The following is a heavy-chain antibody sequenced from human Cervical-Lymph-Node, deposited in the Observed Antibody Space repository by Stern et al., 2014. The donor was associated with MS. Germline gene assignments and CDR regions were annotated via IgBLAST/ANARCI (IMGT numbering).Heavy chain of an antibody. CDR1: GFTFSDYY. Sequence: QVQLVESGGDLVKPGGSLRISCAASGFTFSDYYMSWIRQAPGKGLEWISYISSSTYTDYAASVKGRFTISRDNARNSLFLQMDSLRADDTAVYFCARSRDTAYDNAFDIWGQGTKVSVSS. V-gene: IGHV3-11*06. CDR3: ARSRDTAYDNAFDI. CDR2: ISSSTYT. J-gene: IGHJ3*02. D-gene: IGHD5-18*01.